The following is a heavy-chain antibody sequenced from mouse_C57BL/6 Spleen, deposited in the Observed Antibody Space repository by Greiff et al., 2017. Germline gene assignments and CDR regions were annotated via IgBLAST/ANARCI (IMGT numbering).Heavy chain of an antibody. CDR1: GYTFTSYD. V-gene: IGHV1-85*01. CDR3: ARGDYGAY. J-gene: IGHJ3*01. D-gene: IGHD1-1*02. CDR2: IYPRDGST. Sequence: QVQLQQSGPELVKPGASVKLSCKASGYTFTSYDINWVKQRPGQGLEWIGWIYPRDGSTKYNEKFKGKATLTVDTSSSTAYMELHSLSSVDSAVCFCARGDYGAYWGQGTLVTVSA.